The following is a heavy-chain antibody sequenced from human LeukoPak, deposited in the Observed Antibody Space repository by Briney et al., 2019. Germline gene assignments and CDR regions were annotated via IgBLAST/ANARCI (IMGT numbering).Heavy chain of an antibody. CDR1: GFTFSSYT. CDR2: ISSSSTYI. J-gene: IGHJ3*02. D-gene: IGHD3-22*01. V-gene: IGHV3-21*01. Sequence: GGSLRLSCAASGFTFSSYTMNWVRQAPGKGLEWVSSISSSSTYIYYADSVRGRFTISRDNAKNSLDLQMNSLRAEDTAVYYCARVYYATSGPNDAFDIWGQGTMVTVSS. CDR3: ARVYYATSGPNDAFDI.